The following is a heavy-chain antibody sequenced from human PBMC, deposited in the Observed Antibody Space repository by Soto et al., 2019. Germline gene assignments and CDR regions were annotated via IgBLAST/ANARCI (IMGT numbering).Heavy chain of an antibody. CDR1: GFTFSSYG. CDR2: ISYDGSNK. D-gene: IGHD3-3*01. V-gene: IGHV3-30*18. J-gene: IGHJ4*02. Sequence: GGSLRLSCAASGFTFSSYGMHWVRQAPGKGLEWVAVISYDGSNKYYADSVKGRFTISRDNSKNTLYLQMNSLRAEDTAVYYCAKVNRRFLEWLLFDYWGQGTLVTVSS. CDR3: AKVNRRFLEWLLFDY.